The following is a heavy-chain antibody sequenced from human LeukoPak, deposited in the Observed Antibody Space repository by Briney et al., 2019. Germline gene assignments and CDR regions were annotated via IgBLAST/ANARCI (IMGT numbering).Heavy chain of an antibody. Sequence: PSETLSLTCTVSGGSISSGSYYWSRIRQPAGKGLEWIGRIYTSGSTNYNPSLKSRVTISVDTSKNQFSLKLSSVTAADTAVYYCAGSTTWIQPYRFFDYWGQGTLVTVSS. CDR1: GGSISSGSYY. CDR3: AGSTTWIQPYRFFDY. D-gene: IGHD5-18*01. V-gene: IGHV4-61*02. CDR2: IYTSGST. J-gene: IGHJ4*02.